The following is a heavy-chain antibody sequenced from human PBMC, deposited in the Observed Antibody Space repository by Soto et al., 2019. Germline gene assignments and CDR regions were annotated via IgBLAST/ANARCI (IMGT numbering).Heavy chain of an antibody. D-gene: IGHD3-22*01. CDR3: ASAPSIHYYVSSGLH. V-gene: IGHV1-18*01. J-gene: IGHJ4*02. CDR1: GYTFTSYG. CDR2: ISAYNGNT. Sequence: QVQLVQSGAEVKKPGASVKVSCKASGYTFTSYGISWVRQAPGQVLEWMGWISAYNGNTNYAQKLQGRVTMTTDTSTSTAYMELRSLRSDDTAVYYCASAPSIHYYVSSGLHWGQGTLVTVSS.